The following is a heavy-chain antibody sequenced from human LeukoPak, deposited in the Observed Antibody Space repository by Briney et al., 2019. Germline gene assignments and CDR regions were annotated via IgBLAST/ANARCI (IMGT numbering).Heavy chain of an antibody. D-gene: IGHD3-22*01. CDR3: ARDRRDDYYDTAKVGYFQH. Sequence: VASVKVSCKASGYTFTGYYMHWVRQAPGQGLEWMGWINPNSGGTNYAQKFQGRVTMTRDTSISTAYMELSRLRSDDTAVYYCARDRRDDYYDTAKVGYFQHWGQGTLVTVSS. CDR1: GYTFTGYY. V-gene: IGHV1-2*02. CDR2: INPNSGGT. J-gene: IGHJ1*01.